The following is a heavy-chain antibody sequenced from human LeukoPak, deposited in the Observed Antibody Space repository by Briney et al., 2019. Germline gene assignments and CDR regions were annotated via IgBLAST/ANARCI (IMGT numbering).Heavy chain of an antibody. J-gene: IGHJ6*02. D-gene: IGHD3-22*01. Sequence: ASVKVSCKASGYTFTTYGISWVRQAPGQGLEWMGWISAYKGNTNYAQKLQGRVTMTTETSTSTAYMELRSLRSDDTAMYYCARQHSSGYYSPHYYYGMDVWGQGTTVTVSS. V-gene: IGHV1-18*01. CDR3: ARQHSSGYYSPHYYYGMDV. CDR1: GYTFTTYG. CDR2: ISAYKGNT.